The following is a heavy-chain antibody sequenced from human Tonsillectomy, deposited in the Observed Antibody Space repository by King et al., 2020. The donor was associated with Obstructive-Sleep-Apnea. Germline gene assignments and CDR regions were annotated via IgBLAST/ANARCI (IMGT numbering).Heavy chain of an antibody. D-gene: IGHD4-17*01. V-gene: IGHV4-4*07. CDR2: IYTSGST. J-gene: IGHJ2*01. CDR1: GGSISSYY. CDR3: ARGEIYGDYAGWYFDL. Sequence: QLQESGPGLVKPSETLSLTCTVSGGSISSYYWSWIRQPAGKGLEWIGRIYTSGSTNYNPSLKSRVTMSVDTSKNQFSLKLSSVTAADTAVYYCARGEIYGDYAGWYFDLWGRGTLVTVSS.